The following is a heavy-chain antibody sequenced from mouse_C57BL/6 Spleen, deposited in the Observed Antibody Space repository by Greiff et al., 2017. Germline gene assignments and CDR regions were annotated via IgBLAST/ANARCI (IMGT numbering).Heavy chain of an antibody. Sequence: VQLQQSGAELVRPGASVTLSCKASGYTFTDYEMHWVKQTPVHGLEWIGAIDPETGGTAYYQKFKGKAILTADKSSSTAYMELRSLTSEDSAVYYCTRNVGTGYYYAMDYWGQGTSVTVSS. CDR3: TRNVGTGYYYAMDY. D-gene: IGHD4-1*01. V-gene: IGHV1-15*01. CDR2: IDPETGGT. J-gene: IGHJ4*01. CDR1: GYTFTDYE.